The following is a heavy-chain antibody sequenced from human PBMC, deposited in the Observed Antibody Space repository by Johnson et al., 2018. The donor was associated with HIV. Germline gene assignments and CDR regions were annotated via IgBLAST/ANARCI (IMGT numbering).Heavy chain of an antibody. D-gene: IGHD6-19*01. V-gene: IGHV3-30*02. CDR2: IRYDGSTK. CDR3: AKKQWPEDDAFDI. CDR1: GFTFSTYG. J-gene: IGHJ3*02. Sequence: QVQLVESGGGVVQPGGSLRLSCAASGFTFSTYGMHWVRQAPGKGLEWAAFIRYDGSTKYYADSVKCRFTISRDNSKNTLYLQMNRLRAEDPAVYYCAKKQWPEDDAFDIWGQGTMVTVSS.